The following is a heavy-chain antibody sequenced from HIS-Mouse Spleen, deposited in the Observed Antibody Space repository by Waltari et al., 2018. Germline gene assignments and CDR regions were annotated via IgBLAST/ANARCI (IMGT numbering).Heavy chain of an antibody. J-gene: IGHJ6*02. CDR1: GFTFSSYG. V-gene: IGHV3-30*18. CDR3: AKDGGATTYYYYGMDV. Sequence: AASGFTFSSYGMHWVRQAPGKGLEWVAVISYDGSNKYYADSVKGRFTISRDNSKNTLYLQMNSLRAEDTAVYYCAKDGGATTYYYYGMDVWGQGTTVTVSS. CDR2: ISYDGSNK. D-gene: IGHD1-26*01.